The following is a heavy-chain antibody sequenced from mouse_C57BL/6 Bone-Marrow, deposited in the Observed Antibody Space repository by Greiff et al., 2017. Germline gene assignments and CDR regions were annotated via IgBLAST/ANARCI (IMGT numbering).Heavy chain of an antibody. D-gene: IGHD2-14*01. V-gene: IGHV1-64*01. CDR2: IHPNSGST. J-gene: IGHJ2*01. CDR3: ARRYGEGYFDY. CDR1: GYTFTSYW. Sequence: QVQLQQPGAELVKPGASVKLSCTASGYTFTSYWMHWVKQRPGQGLEWIGMIHPNSGSTNYNEKFKSKATLTVDKSSSTAYMQLSSLTSEDSAVYYCARRYGEGYFDYWGQGTTLTVSS.